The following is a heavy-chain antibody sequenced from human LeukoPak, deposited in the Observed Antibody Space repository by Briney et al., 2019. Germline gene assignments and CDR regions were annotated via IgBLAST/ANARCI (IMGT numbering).Heavy chain of an antibody. CDR3: AKSSLVVPAGSPLDY. J-gene: IGHJ4*02. CDR2: ISGSGGST. V-gene: IGHV3-23*01. D-gene: IGHD2-2*01. Sequence: GGSLRLSCAASGFTFSSYAMSWVRQAPGKGLEWVSAISGSGGSTYYADSVKGRFTISRDNSKNTLYLQMNSLRAEDTAVYYCAKSSLVVPAGSPLDYWGQGTLVTVSS. CDR1: GFTFSSYA.